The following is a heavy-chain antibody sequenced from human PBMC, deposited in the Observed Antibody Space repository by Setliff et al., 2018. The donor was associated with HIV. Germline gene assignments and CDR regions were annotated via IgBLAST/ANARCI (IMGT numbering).Heavy chain of an antibody. Sequence: GGSLRLSCAASGFTFSSYAMSWVRQAPGKGLEWVAKIKQDGSDKYYVDSVKGRFTISRDNAKNSLYLQMNSLRAEDTAVYYCARPIAAAGLFDSWGQGTLVTVSS. D-gene: IGHD6-13*01. CDR2: IKQDGSDK. J-gene: IGHJ4*02. CDR1: GFTFSSYA. CDR3: ARPIAAAGLFDS. V-gene: IGHV3-7*01.